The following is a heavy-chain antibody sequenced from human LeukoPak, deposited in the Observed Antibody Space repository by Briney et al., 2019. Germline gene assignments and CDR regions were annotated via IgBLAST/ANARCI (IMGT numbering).Heavy chain of an antibody. J-gene: IGHJ4*02. Sequence: GGSLRLSCAASGFTFSSYGMHWVRQAPGKGLEWVAVISYDGSNKSYADSVKGRFTISRDNSKNTLYLQTDSLRAEDTAVYYCAGPSSSWYMAPDYWGQGTLVTVSS. CDR2: ISYDGSNK. CDR3: AGPSSSWYMAPDY. CDR1: GFTFSSYG. D-gene: IGHD6-13*01. V-gene: IGHV3-30*03.